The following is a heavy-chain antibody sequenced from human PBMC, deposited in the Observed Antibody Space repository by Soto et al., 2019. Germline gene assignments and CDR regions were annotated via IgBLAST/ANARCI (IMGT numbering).Heavy chain of an antibody. D-gene: IGHD3-22*01. Sequence: GSLRLSCAASGFTFSDYYMSWIRQAPGKGLEWVSYISSSGSTIYYGDSVRGRFTISRDNAKNSLYLQMNSLRAEDTAVYYCARSQLYYDSSGYPDYWGQGTLVTVSS. CDR1: GFTFSDYY. J-gene: IGHJ4*02. V-gene: IGHV3-11*01. CDR3: ARSQLYYDSSGYPDY. CDR2: ISSSGSTI.